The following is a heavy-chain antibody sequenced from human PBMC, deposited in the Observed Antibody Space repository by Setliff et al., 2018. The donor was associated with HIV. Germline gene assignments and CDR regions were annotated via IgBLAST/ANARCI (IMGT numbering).Heavy chain of an antibody. CDR3: AVGPASYSSSWHFFDY. D-gene: IGHD6-13*01. CDR2: ISGYNGNT. Sequence: ASVKVSCKTSGFTFTTYGITWVRQAPGQGLEWMGWISGYNGNTNYARELRGRVTMTTDTSTSTAYMDLRSLRSDDTAVYYCAVGPASYSSSWHFFDYWGQGTLVTVSS. V-gene: IGHV1-18*01. CDR1: GFTFTTYG. J-gene: IGHJ4*02.